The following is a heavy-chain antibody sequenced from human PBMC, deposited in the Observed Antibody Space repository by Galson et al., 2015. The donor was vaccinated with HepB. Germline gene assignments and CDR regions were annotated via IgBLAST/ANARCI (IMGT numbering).Heavy chain of an antibody. J-gene: IGHJ4*02. V-gene: IGHV4-34*01. CDR3: ARLGGRGLTGYHY. CDR1: GFTVSSNY. Sequence: LRLSCAASGFTVSSNYMSRIRQPPGKGLEWIGEINHSGSTNYNPSLKSRVTISVDTSKNQFSLKLSSVTAADTAVYYCARLGGRGLTGYHYWGQGTLVTVSS. D-gene: IGHD3-9*01. CDR2: INHSGST.